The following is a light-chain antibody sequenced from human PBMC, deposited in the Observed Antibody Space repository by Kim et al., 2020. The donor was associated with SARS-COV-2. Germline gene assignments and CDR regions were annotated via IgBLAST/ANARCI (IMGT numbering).Light chain of an antibody. Sequence: QSITIACTGTSSDVCGYNHVSWYQQHPGKAPKLMIYDVSNRPSGVSNRFSGSKSGNTASLTISGLQAEDEADYYCSSYTSSSTPYVFGTGTKVTVL. V-gene: IGLV2-14*03. CDR1: SSDVCGYNH. J-gene: IGLJ1*01. CDR3: SSYTSSSTPYV. CDR2: DVS.